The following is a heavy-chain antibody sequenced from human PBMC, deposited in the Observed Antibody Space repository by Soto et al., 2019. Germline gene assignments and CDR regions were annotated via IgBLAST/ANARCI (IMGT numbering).Heavy chain of an antibody. CDR2: IYSGGST. Sequence: EVRLVEAGGGLMQPGGSLRLSCAGSGFTVSRSYMNWVRQAPGKGLEWLSIIYSGGSTKYADSVKDRFTISRDTSKNTVYLHMDRLRAEDTAVYYCARDSPEYGTGSPLASWGQGTLVTVSS. J-gene: IGHJ5*02. CDR1: GFTVSRSY. D-gene: IGHD1-7*01. V-gene: IGHV3-53*01. CDR3: ARDSPEYGTGSPLAS.